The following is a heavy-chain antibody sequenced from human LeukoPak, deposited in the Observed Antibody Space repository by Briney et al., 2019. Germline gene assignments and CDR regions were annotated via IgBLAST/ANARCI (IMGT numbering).Heavy chain of an antibody. D-gene: IGHD3-22*01. Sequence: PGGSLRLSCAASGFTFSSYAMHWVRQATGKGLEWVSAIGTAGDTYYPGSVKGRFTISRENAKNSLYLQMNSLRAGDTAVYYCARSYDSSGFDYWGQGTLVTVSS. CDR3: ARSYDSSGFDY. J-gene: IGHJ4*02. CDR2: IGTAGDT. CDR1: GFTFSSYA. V-gene: IGHV3-13*01.